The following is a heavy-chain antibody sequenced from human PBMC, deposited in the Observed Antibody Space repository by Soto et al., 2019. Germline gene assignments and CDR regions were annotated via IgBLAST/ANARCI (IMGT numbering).Heavy chain of an antibody. CDR3: AREFLGGMDV. V-gene: IGHV4-59*01. CDR1: GGSISSYY. CDR2: IYYSGST. D-gene: IGHD3-16*01. Sequence: SETLSLTCTVSGGSISSYYWSWIRQPPGKGLEWIGYIYYSGSTNYNPSLKSRVTISVDTSKNQFSLKLSSVTAADTAVYYCAREFLGGMDVWGQGTTVTVSS. J-gene: IGHJ6*02.